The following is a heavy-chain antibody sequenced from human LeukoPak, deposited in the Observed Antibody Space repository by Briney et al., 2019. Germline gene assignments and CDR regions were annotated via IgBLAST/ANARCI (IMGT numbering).Heavy chain of an antibody. CDR1: GYTFTGYY. D-gene: IGHD2-15*01. J-gene: IGHJ6*03. CDR3: ARAHVAANDYYYYYYMDV. V-gene: IGHV1-2*06. Sequence: ASVKVSCKASGYTFTGYYMHWGRQAPGQGLEWMGRINPNSGGTNYAQKFQGRGTMTRDTSISTAYMELSRMRSDDTAVYYCARAHVAANDYYYYYYMDVWGKGPTVTVSS. CDR2: INPNSGGT.